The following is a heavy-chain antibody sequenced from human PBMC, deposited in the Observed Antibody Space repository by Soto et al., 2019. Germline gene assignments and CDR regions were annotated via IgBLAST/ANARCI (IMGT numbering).Heavy chain of an antibody. V-gene: IGHV3-23*01. CDR2: VSGNGDVT. CDR1: GFTFSDFA. Sequence: EVQLSESGGGLAQPGGSLRLSCEGSGFTFSDFAISWVRQAPGKGLEWVSVVSGNGDVTRYADSVKGRFATSRDNSKKTMFLQMNRATAEDTAIYDCAKDGIQTVTFDYWGRGTLVTVSS. CDR3: AKDGIQTVTFDY. J-gene: IGHJ4*01. D-gene: IGHD4-17*01.